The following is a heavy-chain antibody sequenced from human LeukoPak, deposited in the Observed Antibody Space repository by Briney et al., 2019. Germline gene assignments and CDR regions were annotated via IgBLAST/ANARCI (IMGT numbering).Heavy chain of an antibody. Sequence: QPGGSLRLSCAASGFTFSSYAMSWVRQAPGKGLEWVSGISGSGTTKYYADSVKGRFTISRDNSKNTLYLQMNSLRAEDTAVYYCAKDYYGSGSYYHAFDIWGQGTMVTVSS. D-gene: IGHD3-10*01. CDR1: GFTFSSYA. CDR3: AKDYYGSGSYYHAFDI. CDR2: ISGSGTTK. V-gene: IGHV3-23*01. J-gene: IGHJ3*02.